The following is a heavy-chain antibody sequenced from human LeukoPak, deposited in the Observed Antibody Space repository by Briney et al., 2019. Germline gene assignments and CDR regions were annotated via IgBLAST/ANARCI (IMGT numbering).Heavy chain of an antibody. CDR1: GYTFTGYY. J-gene: IGHJ3*02. CDR3: ARAERWLQVDAFDI. D-gene: IGHD5-24*01. Sequence: ASVKVSCKASGYTFTGYYMHWVRQAPGQGLEWMGWINPNSGGTNYAQKFQGRVTMTRDTSISTAYMELSRLRSDDTAVYYCARAERWLQVDAFDIWGQGTMVTVSS. V-gene: IGHV1-2*02. CDR2: INPNSGGT.